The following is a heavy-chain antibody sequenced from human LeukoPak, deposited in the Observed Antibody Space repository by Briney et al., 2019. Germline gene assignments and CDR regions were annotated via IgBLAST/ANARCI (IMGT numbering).Heavy chain of an antibody. CDR1: GYTFTGYY. CDR3: ARGRKPFSGTAIYSGNWFDP. Sequence: ASVKVSCKASGYTFTGYYMHWGRQAPGQGLEWMGWINPNSGGTYYAQKFQGRVTMTRDTSISTAYMELSRLRSDDTAVYYCARGRKPFSGTAIYSGNWFDPWGQGTLVTVSS. CDR2: INPNSGGT. D-gene: IGHD3-10*02. J-gene: IGHJ5*02. V-gene: IGHV1-2*02.